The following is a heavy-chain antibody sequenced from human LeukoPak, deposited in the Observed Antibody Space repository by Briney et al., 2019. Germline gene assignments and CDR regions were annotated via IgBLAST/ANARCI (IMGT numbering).Heavy chain of an antibody. V-gene: IGHV3-53*01. J-gene: IGHJ4*02. Sequence: TGGSLRLSCAASGFTVSSNYMSWLRQAPGKGLEWVSVIYSGGSTYYADSVKGIFTISRDNSKNTLYLQMNSLRAEDTAVYYCARDHFDSSGYYYFDYWGQGTLVTVSS. CDR2: IYSGGST. D-gene: IGHD3-22*01. CDR1: GFTVSSNY. CDR3: ARDHFDSSGYYYFDY.